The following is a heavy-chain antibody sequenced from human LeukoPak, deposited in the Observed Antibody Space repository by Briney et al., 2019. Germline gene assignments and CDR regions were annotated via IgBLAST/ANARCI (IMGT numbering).Heavy chain of an antibody. D-gene: IGHD3-9*01. Sequence: PGGSLRLSCAASGFTFISYAMHWVRQAPGKGLEWVSYISSSGSSIFYADSVKGRFTISRDNAKNSLFLQMSSLRAEDAAVYYCVRVDILSGRTIDYWGQGTLVTVSS. CDR1: GFTFISYA. CDR3: VRVDILSGRTIDY. V-gene: IGHV3-48*03. CDR2: ISSSGSSI. J-gene: IGHJ4*02.